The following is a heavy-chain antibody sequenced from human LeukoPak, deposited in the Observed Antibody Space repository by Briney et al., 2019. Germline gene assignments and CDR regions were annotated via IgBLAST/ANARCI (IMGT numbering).Heavy chain of an antibody. CDR2: IKPGNGVT. V-gene: IGHV1-2*02. D-gene: IGHD4-11*01. Sequence: ASVKVSCKTSGYTFTAYDLHWVRQAPGQGPEWLGWIKPGNGVTRYAQKFQGRVTITSDTSITTAYMELSSLKSDDTGVYYCAKDNYPHGSFDFWGQGALVTVSS. CDR3: AKDNYPHGSFDF. CDR1: GYTFTAYD. J-gene: IGHJ4*02.